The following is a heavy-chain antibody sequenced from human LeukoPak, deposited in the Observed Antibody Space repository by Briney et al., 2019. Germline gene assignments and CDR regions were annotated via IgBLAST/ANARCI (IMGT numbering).Heavy chain of an antibody. Sequence: GGSLRLSCAASGFTFSSYAMSWVRQAPGKRLEWVSSISSSSTYIYYVDSVQGRFTISRDNAKNSLYLQINSLRAEDTAVYYCARDSKLYCSSTSCYMDVWGKGTTVTVSS. CDR2: ISSSSTYI. D-gene: IGHD2-2*01. CDR3: ARDSKLYCSSTSCYMDV. V-gene: IGHV3-21*01. CDR1: GFTFSSYA. J-gene: IGHJ6*04.